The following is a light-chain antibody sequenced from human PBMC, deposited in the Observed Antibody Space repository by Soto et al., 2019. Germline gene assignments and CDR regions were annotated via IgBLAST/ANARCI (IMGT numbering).Light chain of an antibody. CDR1: QSVTSNY. CDR3: QHYVKSIKT. J-gene: IGKJ1*01. Sequence: EIVLTQSPSTLSLSPGERATLSCGASQSVTSNYLAWYQQKPGQAPRLLIFGASIRVTGIPDRFIGSGSGTAFTLNISRMEHEDFAVYYCQHYVKSIKTFGQGTKVDIK. V-gene: IGKV3-20*01. CDR2: GAS.